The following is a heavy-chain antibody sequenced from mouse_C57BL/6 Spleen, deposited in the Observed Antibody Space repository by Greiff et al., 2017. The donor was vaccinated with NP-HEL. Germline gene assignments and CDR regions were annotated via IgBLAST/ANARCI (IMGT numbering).Heavy chain of an antibody. V-gene: IGHV1-53*01. D-gene: IGHD1-1*01. CDR3: AREYNGRGIYFDD. CDR2: INPSNGGT. J-gene: IGHJ2*01. CDR1: GYTFTSYW. Sequence: QVQLQQSGTELVKPGASVKLSCKASGYTFTSYWMHWVKQRPGQGLEWIGNINPSNGGTNYNEKFKSKATLTVDKSSSTAYMQLSSLTSEDSAVYDGAREYNGRGIYFDDWGQGTTLTVSS.